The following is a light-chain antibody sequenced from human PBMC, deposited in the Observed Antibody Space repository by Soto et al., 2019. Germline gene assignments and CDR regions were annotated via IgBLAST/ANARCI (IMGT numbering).Light chain of an antibody. CDR2: EVN. CDR1: SSDVGLYTL. J-gene: IGLJ3*02. V-gene: IGLV2-23*02. Sequence: QSALPQPASVSGSPGQAITISGTGTSSDVGLYTLVSWYQQLPVKAPQLIIYEVNQRPSWNSDRFSGSKSGNTAALTISGLQDEEEADYYFCSYVGSSILMFGGGTKLTVL. CDR3: CSYVGSSILM.